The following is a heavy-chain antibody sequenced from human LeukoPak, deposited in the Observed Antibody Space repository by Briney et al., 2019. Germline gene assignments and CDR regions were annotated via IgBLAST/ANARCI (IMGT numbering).Heavy chain of an antibody. V-gene: IGHV3-48*04. D-gene: IGHD3-3*01. J-gene: IGHJ6*03. CDR3: ARGFRGLRFLEWLYYYYYYMDV. Sequence: QTGGSLRLSCAASGLTFSSYNMNWVRQAQGKGLEWGSYICSSSNTIYYADSVKGRFTISRDNAKNSLYLQMNSLRAEDTAVYYCARGFRGLRFLEWLYYYYYYMDVWGKGTTVTVSS. CDR1: GLTFSSYN. CDR2: ICSSSNTI.